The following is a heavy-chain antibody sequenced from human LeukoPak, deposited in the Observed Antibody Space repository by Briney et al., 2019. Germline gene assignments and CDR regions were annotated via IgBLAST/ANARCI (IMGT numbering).Heavy chain of an antibody. CDR1: GYTFTSYG. Sequence: ASVKVSCKASGYTFTSYGISWVRQAPGQGLEWMGWISAYNGNTNYAQKLQGRVTMTTDTSTSTAYMELSSLRSDDTAVFYCARGFCSGGSCPQDAFDIWGQGTMVTVSS. CDR2: ISAYNGNT. D-gene: IGHD2-15*01. CDR3: ARGFCSGGSCPQDAFDI. J-gene: IGHJ3*02. V-gene: IGHV1-18*01.